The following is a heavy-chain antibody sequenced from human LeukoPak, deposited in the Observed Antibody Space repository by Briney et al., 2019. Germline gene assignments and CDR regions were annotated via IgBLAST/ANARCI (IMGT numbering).Heavy chain of an antibody. CDR2: IIPIFGTA. V-gene: IGHV1-69*13. CDR3: VREGQVANTVFFPY. Sequence: AASVTVSCKASGGTFSSYAISWVRPAPGQGLEWMGGIIPIFGTANYAQKFQGRVTITADESTSTAYMELRSLRSDDTAVYYCVREGQVANTVFFPYWGQGTLVTVSS. D-gene: IGHD5-12*01. J-gene: IGHJ1*01. CDR1: GGTFSSYA.